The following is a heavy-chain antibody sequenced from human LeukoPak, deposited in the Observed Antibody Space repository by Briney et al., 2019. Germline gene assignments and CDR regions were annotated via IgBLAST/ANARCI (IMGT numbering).Heavy chain of an antibody. D-gene: IGHD3-22*01. CDR2: IKEDGSEK. CDR3: AREYYYDSSGYGSFKY. V-gene: IGHV3-7*01. J-gene: IGHJ4*02. Sequence: PGGSLRLSCAASGFTFSDYWLSWVRQAPGKGLEWVANIKEDGSEKYYVESVKGRFTISRDNAKNSLYLQMNSLRAEDTAVYYCAREYYYDSSGYGSFKYWGRGTLVTVSS. CDR1: GFTFSDYW.